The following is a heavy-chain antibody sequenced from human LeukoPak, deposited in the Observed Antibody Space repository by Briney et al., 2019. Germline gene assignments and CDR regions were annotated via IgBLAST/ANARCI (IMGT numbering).Heavy chain of an antibody. V-gene: IGHV3-30*02. D-gene: IGHD2-15*01. CDR1: GFTFSSYG. CDR2: IRYDGSNK. J-gene: IGHJ4*02. CDR3: AKEGYCSGGSCYQWYYFDY. Sequence: GGSLRLSCAASGFTFSSYGMHWVRQAPGKGPEWVAFIRYDGSNKYYADSVKGRCTISRDNSKNTLYLQMNSLRAEDTAVYYCAKEGYCSGGSCYQWYYFDYWGQGTLVTVSS.